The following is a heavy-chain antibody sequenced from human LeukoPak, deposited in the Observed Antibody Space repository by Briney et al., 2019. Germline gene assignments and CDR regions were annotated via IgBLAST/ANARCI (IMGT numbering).Heavy chain of an antibody. CDR1: GFTFNSYS. CDR3: AKNYYDSSGLFDY. V-gene: IGHV3-21*01. J-gene: IGHJ4*02. Sequence: PGGSLRLSCAASGFTFNSYSMNWVRQAPGMGLEWVSSISSSSSYIYYADSVKGRFTISRDNAKNSLHLQMNSLRAEDTAVYYCAKNYYDSSGLFDYWGQGTLVIVSS. D-gene: IGHD3-22*01. CDR2: ISSSSSYI.